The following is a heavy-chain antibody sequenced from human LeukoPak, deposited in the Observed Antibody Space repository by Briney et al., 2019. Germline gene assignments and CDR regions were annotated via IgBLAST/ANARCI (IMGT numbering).Heavy chain of an antibody. CDR2: INPTGGST. Sequence: GASVKVSCKASGYSFSTYYIHGVRQAPGQGLEWMGIINPTGGSTTYAQKFQGRVTMTRDTSTSTVYMELSSLRSEDTAVYYCARGGQEFDSWGQGILVTVSS. J-gene: IGHJ5*01. CDR1: GYSFSTYY. V-gene: IGHV1-46*01. CDR3: ARGGQEFDS.